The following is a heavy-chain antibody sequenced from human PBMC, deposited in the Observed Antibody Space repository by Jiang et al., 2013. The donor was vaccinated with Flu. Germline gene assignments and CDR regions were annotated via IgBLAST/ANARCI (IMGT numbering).Heavy chain of an antibody. Sequence: GPGLVKPSETLSLTCTVSGGSISSYYWSWIRQPPGKGLEWIGYIYYSGSTNYNPSLKSRVTIPVDTSKNQFSLKLSSVTAADTAVYYCARDQMGFGETWVRSYYYYYGMDVWGQGTTVTVSS. D-gene: IGHD3-10*01. J-gene: IGHJ6*02. CDR3: ARDQMGFGETWVRSYYYYYGMDV. V-gene: IGHV4-59*01. CDR2: IYYSGST. CDR1: GGSISSYY.